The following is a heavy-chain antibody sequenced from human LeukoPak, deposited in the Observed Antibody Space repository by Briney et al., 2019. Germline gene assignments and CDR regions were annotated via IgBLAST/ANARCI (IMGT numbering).Heavy chain of an antibody. Sequence: PSETLSLTCNVSGGSISNYYWTWIRQPAGKGLEWIGRIYSSGTTTYNPSLKSRVAMSVDTSRNQFSLKLGSVTAADTAVYYCARGSVMTSDDYYDMDVWGQGTTVTVSS. J-gene: IGHJ6*02. CDR2: IYSSGTT. CDR1: GGSISNYY. D-gene: IGHD2-21*02. V-gene: IGHV4-4*07. CDR3: ARGSVMTSDDYYDMDV.